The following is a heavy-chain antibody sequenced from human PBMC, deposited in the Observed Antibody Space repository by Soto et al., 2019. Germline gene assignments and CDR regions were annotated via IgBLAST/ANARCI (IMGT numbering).Heavy chain of an antibody. V-gene: IGHV4-4*02. CDR2: IYHSGNT. J-gene: IGHJ4*02. CDR3: ARRWGEGRVDY. CDR1: GGSISSSNW. D-gene: IGHD3-10*01. Sequence: QVQLQESGPGLVKPSGTRSLTCAVSGGSISSSNWWSWVRQPPGKGLEWIREIYHSGNTNYNPSLKSRVTMAVDKSRNQFSLKLSSVTAADTAVYYCARRWGEGRVDYWGQGTLVTVSS.